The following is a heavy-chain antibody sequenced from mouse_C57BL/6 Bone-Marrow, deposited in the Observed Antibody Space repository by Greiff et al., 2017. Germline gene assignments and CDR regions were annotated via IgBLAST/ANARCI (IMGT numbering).Heavy chain of an antibody. J-gene: IGHJ2*01. CDR3: ARDRDY. V-gene: IGHV5-12*01. CDR1: GFTFSDYY. D-gene: IGHD2-14*01. Sequence: EVKLVESGGGLVQPGGSLKLSCAASGFTFSDYYMYWVRQTPEKRLEWVAYISNGGGSTYYPDTVKGRFTISRDNAKNTLYLQMSRLKSEDTAMYYCARDRDYWGQGTTHTVSS. CDR2: ISNGGGST.